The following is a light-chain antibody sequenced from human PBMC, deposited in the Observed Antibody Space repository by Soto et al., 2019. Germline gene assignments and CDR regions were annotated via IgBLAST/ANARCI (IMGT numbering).Light chain of an antibody. Sequence: QSVLTQPASVSGSPGQSITISCTGTSSDVGAYNYVSWYQQHPGKAPKLMIYDDNIRPSGVSNRFSGSKSGNTASLTISGLQAEDEADYYCTSWTTSTTMKFGGGTKVTVL. CDR3: TSWTTSTTMK. CDR2: DDN. V-gene: IGLV2-14*01. J-gene: IGLJ2*01. CDR1: SSDVGAYNY.